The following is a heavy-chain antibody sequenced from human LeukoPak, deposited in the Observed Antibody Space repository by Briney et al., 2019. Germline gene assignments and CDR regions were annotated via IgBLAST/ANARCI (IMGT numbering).Heavy chain of an antibody. V-gene: IGHV4-39*01. CDR1: GGSFSGYY. CDR3: ASPYCSSTSCYLYGMDV. Sequence: SETLSLTCAVYGGSFSGYYWGWIRQPPGKGLEWIGSIYYSGSTYYNPSLKSRGTISVDTSKNQFSLKLSSVTAADTAVYYCASPYCSSTSCYLYGMDVWGQGTTVTVSS. J-gene: IGHJ6*02. D-gene: IGHD2-2*01. CDR2: IYYSGST.